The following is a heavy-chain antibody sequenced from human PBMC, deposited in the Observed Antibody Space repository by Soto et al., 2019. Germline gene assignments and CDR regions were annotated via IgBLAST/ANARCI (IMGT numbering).Heavy chain of an antibody. CDR3: ARIYCSGGSCYSGQYYYGMVV. V-gene: IGHV1-18*01. Sequence: ASVKVSCKDSGYTFTSYGISWVRQAPGQGLEWMGWISAYNGNTNYAQKLQGRVTITADESTSTAYMELSSLRSEDTAVYYCARIYCSGGSCYSGQYYYGMVVWGQGTTVTVSS. D-gene: IGHD2-15*01. J-gene: IGHJ6*02. CDR1: GYTFTSYG. CDR2: ISAYNGNT.